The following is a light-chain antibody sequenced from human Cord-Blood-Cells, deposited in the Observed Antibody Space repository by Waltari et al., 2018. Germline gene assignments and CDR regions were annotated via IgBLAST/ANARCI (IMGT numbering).Light chain of an antibody. J-gene: IGLJ1*01. V-gene: IGLV2-14*01. CDR1: SSDVGGYNY. Sequence: QSALTQPASVSGSPGQSITISCTGNSSDVGGYNYVSWYQQHPGKAPKLMIYEVSNRPSGVSNRFSGSKSGNTASLTISWLQAEDEADYYCSSYTSSSTYVFGTGTKVTVL. CDR2: EVS. CDR3: SSYTSSSTYV.